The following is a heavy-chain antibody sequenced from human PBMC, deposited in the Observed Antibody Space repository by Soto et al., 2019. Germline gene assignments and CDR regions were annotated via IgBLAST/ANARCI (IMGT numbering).Heavy chain of an antibody. V-gene: IGHV4-30-4*01. CDR3: AREDDGGDRDYYGLDV. Sequence: PSETLSLTCTVSGGSISSDHYHWTWIRQPPGKGLEWIGYIHYSGSIYYKPSLQSRVTMSVDTSKNLFSLKLSSVTAADTVVYFCAREDDGGDRDYYGLDVWGQGTTVTVSS. J-gene: IGHJ6*02. CDR2: IHYSGSI. D-gene: IGHD2-21*02. CDR1: GGSISSDHYH.